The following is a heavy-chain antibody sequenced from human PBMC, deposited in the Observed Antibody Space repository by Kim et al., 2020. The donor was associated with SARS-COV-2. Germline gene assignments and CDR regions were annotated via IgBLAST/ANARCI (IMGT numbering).Heavy chain of an antibody. CDR2: ISYDGSNK. CDR1: GFTFSSYG. V-gene: IGHV3-30*18. J-gene: IGHJ4*02. D-gene: IGHD3-22*01. Sequence: GGSLRLSCAASGFTFSSYGMHWVRQAPGKGLEWVAVISYDGSNKYYADSVKGRFTISRDNSKNTLYLQMNSLRAEDTAVYYCAKDWYYYDSSGYYRFDYWGQGTLVTVSS. CDR3: AKDWYYYDSSGYYRFDY.